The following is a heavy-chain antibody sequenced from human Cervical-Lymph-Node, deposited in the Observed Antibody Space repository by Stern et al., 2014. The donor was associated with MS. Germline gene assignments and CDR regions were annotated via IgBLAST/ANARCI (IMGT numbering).Heavy chain of an antibody. CDR2: ISYDGSNK. J-gene: IGHJ6*02. D-gene: IGHD2-15*01. CDR3: AKSGRVVNFQSYYYGMDV. CDR1: GFTFSTYG. Sequence: VQLVESGGGVVQPGRSLRLSCAASGFTFSTYGMHWVRQAPGKGLEWVAVISYDGSNKYYTGTVKGRFTIARDNSKNTLYLQMNSLRAEDTAVYYCAKSGRVVNFQSYYYGMDVWGQGTTVTVSS. V-gene: IGHV3-30*18.